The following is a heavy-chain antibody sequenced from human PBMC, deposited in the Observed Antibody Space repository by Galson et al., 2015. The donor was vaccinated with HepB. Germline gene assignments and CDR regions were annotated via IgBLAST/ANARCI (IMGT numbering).Heavy chain of an antibody. CDR2: INPSGGST. CDR3: ARAGGGYVSSRPFDY. V-gene: IGHV1-46*01. D-gene: IGHD5-12*01. CDR1: GYTFTSYY. J-gene: IGHJ4*02. Sequence: SVKVSCKASGYTFTSYYMHWVRQAPGQGLEWMGIINPSGGSTSYAQKFQGRVTMTRDTSTSTVYMELSSLRSEDTAVYYCARAGGGYVSSRPFDYWGQGTLVTVSS.